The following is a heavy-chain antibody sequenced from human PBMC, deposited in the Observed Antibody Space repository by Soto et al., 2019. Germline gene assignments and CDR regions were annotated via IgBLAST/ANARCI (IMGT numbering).Heavy chain of an antibody. D-gene: IGHD3-22*01. CDR2: IHSSGSI. CDR1: GGSISSDDYY. CDR3: ARDLDGLHDDNSGPYPRPG. J-gene: IGHJ1*01. Sequence: SETLSLTCTVSGGSISSDDYYWSWIRQAPGRGLEWIGYIHSSGSIYYNPSLKSRAMMSIDTARNQFSLKVSSVTVADTAVYYCARDLDGLHDDNSGPYPRPGWGQGTLVT. V-gene: IGHV4-30-4*01.